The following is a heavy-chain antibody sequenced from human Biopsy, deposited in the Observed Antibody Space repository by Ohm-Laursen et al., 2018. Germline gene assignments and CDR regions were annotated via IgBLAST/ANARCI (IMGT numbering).Heavy chain of an antibody. Sequence: SLRLSCTASGFPFSNFCMAWVRQAPGKGLEWVANIDRHGTGTNYVDSVKGRFTIFRDNAKDSLFLQMSSLRAGDTALYYCVRDRQCPYNAFDIWGRGTMVTGSS. J-gene: IGHJ3*02. D-gene: IGHD6-19*01. CDR3: VRDRQCPYNAFDI. V-gene: IGHV3-7*01. CDR2: IDRHGTGT. CDR1: GFPFSNFC.